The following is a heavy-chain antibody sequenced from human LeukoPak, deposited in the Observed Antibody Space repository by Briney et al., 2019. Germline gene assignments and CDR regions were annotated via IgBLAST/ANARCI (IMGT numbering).Heavy chain of an antibody. V-gene: IGHV1-69*13. D-gene: IGHD6-13*01. CDR2: IIPIFGTA. CDR1: GYTFTNYG. J-gene: IGHJ4*02. CDR3: AREQQQLAMNSAFDY. Sequence: SVKVSRKASGYTFTNYGITWVRQAPGQGLEWMGGIIPIFGTANYTQKFQGRVTITADESTSTAYMELSSLRSEDTAVYYCAREQQQLAMNSAFDYWGQGTLVTVSS.